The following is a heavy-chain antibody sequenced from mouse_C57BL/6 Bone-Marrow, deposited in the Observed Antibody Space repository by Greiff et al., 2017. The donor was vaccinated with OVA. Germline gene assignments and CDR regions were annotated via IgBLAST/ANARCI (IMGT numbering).Heavy chain of an antibody. CDR1: GFTFSDYY. D-gene: IGHD2-3*01. Sequence: DVKLQESGGGLVQPGGSLKLSCAASGFTFSDYYMYWVRQTPEKRLEWVAYISNGGGSTYYPDTVKGRFTISRDNAKNTLYLQMSRLKSEDTAMYYCARGVGLLPWFAYWGQGTLVTVSA. V-gene: IGHV5-12*01. CDR2: ISNGGGST. J-gene: IGHJ3*01. CDR3: ARGVGLLPWFAY.